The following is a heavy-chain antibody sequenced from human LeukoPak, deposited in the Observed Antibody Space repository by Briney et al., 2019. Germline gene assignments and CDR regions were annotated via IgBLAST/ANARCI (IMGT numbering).Heavy chain of an antibody. V-gene: IGHV4-59*01. J-gene: IGHJ5*02. CDR3: ARELPSTGNWFDP. CDR1: GVPITDYY. CDR2: MYYSGDS. D-gene: IGHD1-14*01. Sequence: SETLSLTCNISGVPITDYYWSWIRLAPRRGLEWIGYMYYSGDSNSNPSLEGRVPMSADTSTNQFSLRLTSVTAADTAIYYCARELPSTGNWFDPWGQGILVTVSS.